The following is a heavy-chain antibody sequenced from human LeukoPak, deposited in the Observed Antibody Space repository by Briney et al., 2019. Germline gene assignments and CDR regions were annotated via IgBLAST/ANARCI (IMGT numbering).Heavy chain of an antibody. Sequence: SETLSLTCAVYGGSFSGYYWSWIRQPPGKGLEWIGEINHSGSTNYNPSLKSRVTISVDTSKNQFSLKLSSVTAADTAVYYCARGRGTTAQDYWGQGTLDTVSS. CDR1: GGSFSGYY. CDR2: INHSGST. CDR3: ARGRGTTAQDY. V-gene: IGHV4-34*01. D-gene: IGHD1-1*01. J-gene: IGHJ4*02.